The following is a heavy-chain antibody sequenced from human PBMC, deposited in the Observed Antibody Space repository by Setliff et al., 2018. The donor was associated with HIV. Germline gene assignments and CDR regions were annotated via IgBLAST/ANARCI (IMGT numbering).Heavy chain of an antibody. CDR3: ARRRPPPSGSYSRYYMDV. CDR1: GAFSSISTYH. Sequence: SLTCTVSGAFSSISTYHWGWIRQSPGKGLEWIGQISYSGTTTYNPSLKSRVTISVDASKNHFSLRLSSLSAADTAVYYCARRRPPPSGSYSRYYMDVWGKGTTVTVSS. J-gene: IGHJ6*03. CDR2: ISYSGTT. V-gene: IGHV4-59*08. D-gene: IGHD1-26*01.